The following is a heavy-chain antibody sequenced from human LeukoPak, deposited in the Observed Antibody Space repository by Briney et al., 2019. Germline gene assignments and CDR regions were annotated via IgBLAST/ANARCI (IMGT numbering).Heavy chain of an antibody. J-gene: IGHJ4*02. CDR1: GFTFSSYS. V-gene: IGHV3-21*01. CDR2: ISSSSSYI. D-gene: IGHD5-18*01. Sequence: GSLRPSCAASGFTFSSYSMNWVRPAPREGLEWVSSISSSSSYIYYADSVKGRFTISRDNAKNSLYLQMNSLRAEDTAVYYCARGQLWQHSDYWGQGTLVTVSS. CDR3: ARGQLWQHSDY.